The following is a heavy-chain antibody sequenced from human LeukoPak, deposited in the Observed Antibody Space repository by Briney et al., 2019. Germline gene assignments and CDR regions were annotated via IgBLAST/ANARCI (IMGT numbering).Heavy chain of an antibody. V-gene: IGHV1-8*01. Sequence: ASVRVSCKASGYTFTSCDINWVRQAPGQGLEWMGWMNPNSGNTGYGQSFQGRITMTRDISIGTAYMELSNLTSEDTAIYYCTRGSSGRRDNWGQGTLVTVSA. CDR2: MNPNSGNT. D-gene: IGHD6-19*01. CDR1: GYTFTSCD. J-gene: IGHJ4*02. CDR3: TRGSSGRRDN.